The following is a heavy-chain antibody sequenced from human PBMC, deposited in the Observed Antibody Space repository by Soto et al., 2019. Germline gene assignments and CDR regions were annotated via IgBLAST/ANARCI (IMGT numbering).Heavy chain of an antibody. CDR2: AKSKVDGETI. J-gene: IGHJ4*02. CDR3: AADLPDWGAYAFDY. Sequence: EVQLVESGGGLVEPGGSLRLSCAASGFTFNGAWMNWVRQGPGKGLEWVGRAKSKVDGETIDYAAPVKGRFTISRDDSRNTVYLQMNSLSTEDTAMYYCAADLPDWGAYAFDYWGQGALVTVSS. V-gene: IGHV3-15*07. CDR1: GFTFNGAW. D-gene: IGHD3-16*01.